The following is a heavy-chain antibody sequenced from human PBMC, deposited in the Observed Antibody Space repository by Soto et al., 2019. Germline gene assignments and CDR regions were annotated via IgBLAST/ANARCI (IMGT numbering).Heavy chain of an antibody. CDR1: GFTFSNVW. D-gene: IGHD1-26*01. J-gene: IGHJ4*02. CDR2: VKSKSDGATT. CDR3: TKAAAGMWGADY. Sequence: GGSLRLSCAASGFTFSNVWMSWVRQAPGKGLEWVGRVKSKSDGATTDYAAPVKGRFTVSRDDSQNTLSLQMDSLKIEDTAVYFCTKAAAGMWGADYWGQGTPVTVSS. V-gene: IGHV3-15*01.